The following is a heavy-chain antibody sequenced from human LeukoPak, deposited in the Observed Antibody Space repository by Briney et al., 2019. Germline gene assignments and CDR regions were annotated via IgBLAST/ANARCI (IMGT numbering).Heavy chain of an antibody. J-gene: IGHJ6*04. CDR1: GFSFSSYE. D-gene: IGHD3-10*02. CDR3: AELGITMIGGV. Sequence: GGSLRLSCAPAGFSFSSYEMNWVRQAPGKGLEWVSYISSSGSTIYYADSVKGRFTISRDNAKNSLYLQMNSLRAEDTAVYYCAELGITMIGGVWGKGTTVTISS. V-gene: IGHV3-48*03. CDR2: ISSSGSTI.